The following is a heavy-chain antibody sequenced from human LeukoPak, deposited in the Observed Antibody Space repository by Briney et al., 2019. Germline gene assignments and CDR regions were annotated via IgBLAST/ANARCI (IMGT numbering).Heavy chain of an antibody. CDR2: VSYEGTIK. J-gene: IGHJ5*01. V-gene: IGHV3-30*14. CDR1: GFTFSSYA. Sequence: GGSLRLSCAASGFTFSSYAMHWVRQAPGKGLEWVAVVSYEGTIKYYSDSAKGRFTISRDNSNSLISLQMNDLTTEDTAVYYCAREKFDSWGQGTLVTVSP. CDR3: AREKFDS.